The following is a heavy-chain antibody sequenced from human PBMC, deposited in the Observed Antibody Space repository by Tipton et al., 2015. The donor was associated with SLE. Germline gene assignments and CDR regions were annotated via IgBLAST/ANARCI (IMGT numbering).Heavy chain of an antibody. CDR1: GFNFKDYA. V-gene: IGHV3-23*01. D-gene: IGHD3-10*01. CDR3: AKDQLHRAGEYNSFDA. CDR2: VSAGGGTT. J-gene: IGHJ5*02. Sequence: SLRLSCAASGFNFKDYAMSWVRQAPGKGLEWVSSVSAGGGTTYYAESVRGRLIVSRDNSKNVVYLQMNSLRGDDSGVYFCAKDQLHRAGEYNSFDAWGQGTPVTVSS.